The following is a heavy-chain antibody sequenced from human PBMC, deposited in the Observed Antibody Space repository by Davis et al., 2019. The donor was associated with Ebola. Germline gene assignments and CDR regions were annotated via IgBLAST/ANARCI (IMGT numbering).Heavy chain of an antibody. CDR2: ISWNSGSI. CDR1: GFTFDDYA. Sequence: GGSLRLSCAASGFTFDDYAMHWVRQAPGKGLEWASGISWNSGSIGYADSVKGRFTISRDNAKNSLYLQMNSLRAEDTALYYCAKDMAYSSSRVFDYWGQGTLVTVSS. D-gene: IGHD6-6*01. CDR3: AKDMAYSSSRVFDY. J-gene: IGHJ4*02. V-gene: IGHV3-9*01.